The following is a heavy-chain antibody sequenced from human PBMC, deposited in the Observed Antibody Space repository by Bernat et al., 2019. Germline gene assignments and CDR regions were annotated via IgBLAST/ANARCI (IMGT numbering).Heavy chain of an antibody. J-gene: IGHJ3*01. CDR3: ARVVSVRSSWDGIDF. V-gene: IGHV3-30*01. Sequence: QVYLVESGGGVVQPGRSLRLSCAASGFTFSTYAVHWVRQAPGKGLECVALISYDGGNKYYADSVKGRFTISRDNSKNTLYLQMNSLRAEDTAVYYCARVVSVRSSWDGIDFWGQGTMVTVSS. CDR1: GFTFSTYA. CDR2: ISYDGGNK. D-gene: IGHD6-13*01.